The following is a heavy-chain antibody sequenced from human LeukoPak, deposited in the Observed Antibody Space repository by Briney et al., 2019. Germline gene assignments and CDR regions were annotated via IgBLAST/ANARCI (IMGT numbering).Heavy chain of an antibody. CDR3: ASEDSSSWYVPRWFDP. CDR1: GFTFSSYA. CDR2: ISYDGSNK. J-gene: IGHJ5*02. V-gene: IGHV3-30*04. D-gene: IGHD6-13*01. Sequence: PGGSLRLSCAASGFTFSSYAMHWVRQAPGKGLEWVAVISYDGSNKYYADSVKGRFTISRDNSKNTLYLQMNSLRAEDTAVYYCASEDSSSWYVPRWFDPWGQGTLVTVSS.